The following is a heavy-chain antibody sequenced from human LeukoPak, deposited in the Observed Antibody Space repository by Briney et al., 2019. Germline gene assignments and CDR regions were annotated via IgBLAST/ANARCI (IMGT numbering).Heavy chain of an antibody. Sequence: GGSLRLSCAASGFTFNNYVMSWVRQAPGEGLEWVSTINGGGYNTYYAESVKGRFSISRDNSKNTLSLQVNTLRAEDTAVYYCARGSGIYGSGWYFDYWGQGTLVTVSS. V-gene: IGHV3-23*01. CDR3: ARGSGIYGSGWYFDY. D-gene: IGHD6-19*01. CDR2: INGGGYNT. J-gene: IGHJ4*02. CDR1: GFTFNNYV.